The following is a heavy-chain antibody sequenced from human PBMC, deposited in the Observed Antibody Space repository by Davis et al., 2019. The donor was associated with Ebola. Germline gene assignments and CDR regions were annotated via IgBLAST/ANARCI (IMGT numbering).Heavy chain of an antibody. Sequence: AASVKVSCKASGYTFTGYYMHWVRQAPGQGLEWMGWINPNSGGTNYAQKFQGWVTMTRDTSISTAYMELSSLRSEDTAVYYCARERVGATILSDFDYWGQGTLVTVSS. CDR1: GYTFTGYY. D-gene: IGHD1-26*01. V-gene: IGHV1-2*04. CDR3: ARERVGATILSDFDY. J-gene: IGHJ4*02. CDR2: INPNSGGT.